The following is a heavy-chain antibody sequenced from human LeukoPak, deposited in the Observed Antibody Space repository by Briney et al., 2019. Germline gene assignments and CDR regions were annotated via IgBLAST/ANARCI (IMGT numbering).Heavy chain of an antibody. CDR2: IYSGGTI. CDR1: GFTVSSNY. D-gene: IGHD5-24*01. Sequence: GGSLRLSCAASGFTVSSNYMSWVRQAPGKGLEWVSVIYSGGTIYYADSVKGRLTISRDLSKDMLYLQMNSLRAEDTAVYYCARGLISRDGYNSFYFDYWGQGTLVTVSS. CDR3: ARGLISRDGYNSFYFDY. V-gene: IGHV3-66*01. J-gene: IGHJ4*02.